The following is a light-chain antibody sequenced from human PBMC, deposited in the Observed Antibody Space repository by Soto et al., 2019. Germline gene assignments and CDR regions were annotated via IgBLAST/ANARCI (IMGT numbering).Light chain of an antibody. CDR3: SSYTSSNSWV. CDR2: DVS. V-gene: IGLV2-14*01. J-gene: IGLJ3*02. Sequence: QSALTQPASVSGSPGQSIAISCTGTSSDVGGYDYVSWYQQHPGRAPKLMIYDVSNRPSGVSNRFSGSKSGNTASLTISGLQPEDEADYYCSSYTSSNSWVFGGGTKLTVL. CDR1: SSDVGGYDY.